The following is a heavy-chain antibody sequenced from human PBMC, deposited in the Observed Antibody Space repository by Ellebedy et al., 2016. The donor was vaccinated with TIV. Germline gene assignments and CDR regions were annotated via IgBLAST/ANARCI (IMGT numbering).Heavy chain of an antibody. J-gene: IGHJ5*01. CDR3: VRSPGGVIIGRESWFDS. Sequence: GESLKISXAASGFRFSSFAMNWVRQAPAYGLETVLSISNLSSYIFYADSVKGRFTISRDNARQSLYLQRNSLYAEDNAVYFCVRSPGGVIIGRESWFDSWGQGTRVTVSS. CDR2: ISNLSSYI. CDR1: GFRFSSFA. V-gene: IGHV3-21*01. D-gene: IGHD3-3*01.